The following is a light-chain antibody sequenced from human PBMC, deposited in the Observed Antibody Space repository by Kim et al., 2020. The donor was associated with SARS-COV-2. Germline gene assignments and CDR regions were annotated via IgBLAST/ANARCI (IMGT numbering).Light chain of an antibody. CDR1: QDINNY. J-gene: IGKJ2*01. CDR2: GAS. V-gene: IGKV1-16*02. Sequence: DIQMTQSPSSLSASVGDRVTITCRASQDINNYLAWFQQKPGKAPKSLIYGASTLQSGVPSKFSGSGSGTDSTLTISSLQPEDFASYFCQQYNSQPYTFGQGTKLEI. CDR3: QQYNSQPYT.